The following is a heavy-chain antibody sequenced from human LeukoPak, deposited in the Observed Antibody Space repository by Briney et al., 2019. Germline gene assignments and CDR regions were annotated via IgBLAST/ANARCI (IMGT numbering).Heavy chain of an antibody. Sequence: SVKVSCKASGGTFSSYAISWVRQAPRQGLEWMGRIIPILGIANYAQKFQGRVTITADKSTSTAYMELSSLRSEDTAVYYCARARRGYDSSGYYSPLWGQGTLVTVSS. D-gene: IGHD3-22*01. V-gene: IGHV1-69*04. CDR2: IIPILGIA. CDR3: ARARRGYDSSGYYSPL. CDR1: GGTFSSYA. J-gene: IGHJ4*02.